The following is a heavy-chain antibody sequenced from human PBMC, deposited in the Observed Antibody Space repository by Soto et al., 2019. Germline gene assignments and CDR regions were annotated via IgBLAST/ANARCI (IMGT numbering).Heavy chain of an antibody. Sequence: PGGSLRLSCAASGFTFRSYSLSWVRQAPGKGLEWVATIGGNGDSKYYADSVKGRLAISRDNSKNTLSLQMNSLRVEDTAIYYCAKDAWDFDSWRGRQNYFDSWGQGTLVTVSS. CDR2: IGGNGDSK. CDR3: AKDAWDFDSWRGRQNYFDS. J-gene: IGHJ4*02. D-gene: IGHD3-3*01. V-gene: IGHV3-23*01. CDR1: GFTFRSYS.